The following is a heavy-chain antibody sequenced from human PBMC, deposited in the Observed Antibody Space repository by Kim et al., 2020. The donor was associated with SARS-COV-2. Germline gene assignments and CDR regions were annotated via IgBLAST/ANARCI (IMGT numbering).Heavy chain of an antibody. Sequence: ASVKVSCKASGYTLTSYDINWVRQATGQGLEWMGWINPNSGNTGCAQKFQGRVTMTWNNPMSTAYMELSSLRSEDTAVYYCARDYYYASGSGSWFDPWGQVTLVTVSS. J-gene: IGHJ5*02. V-gene: IGHV1-8*01. CDR3: ARDYYYASGSGSWFDP. CDR2: INPNSGNT. CDR1: GYTLTSYD. D-gene: IGHD3-10*01.